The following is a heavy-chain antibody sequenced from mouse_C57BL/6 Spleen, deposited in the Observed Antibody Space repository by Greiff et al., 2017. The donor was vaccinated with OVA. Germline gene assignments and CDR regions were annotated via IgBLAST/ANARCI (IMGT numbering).Heavy chain of an antibody. Sequence: EVQLQQSGPGLAKPSQTLSLTCSVTGYSITSDYWNWIRKFPGNKLEYMGYISYSGSTYYNPSLKSRISITRDTSKNQYYLQLNSVTTEDTATYYCASSDYDYDGGYWYFDVWGTGTTVTVSS. CDR2: ISYSGST. J-gene: IGHJ1*03. D-gene: IGHD2-4*01. CDR3: ASSDYDYDGGYWYFDV. V-gene: IGHV3-8*01. CDR1: GYSITSDY.